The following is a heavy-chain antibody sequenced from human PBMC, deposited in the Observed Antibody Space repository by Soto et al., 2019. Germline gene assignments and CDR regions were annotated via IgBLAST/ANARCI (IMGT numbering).Heavy chain of an antibody. CDR3: ARDKSPYSSGWHNRHFDY. Sequence: QVQLLESGGGVVQPGRSLRLSCAASGFTFSSYAMHWVRQAPGKGLEWVAVISYDGSNKYYADSVKGRFTISRDNSKNTLYLQMNSLRAEDTAVYYCARDKSPYSSGWHNRHFDYWGQGTLVTVSS. J-gene: IGHJ4*02. CDR2: ISYDGSNK. V-gene: IGHV3-30-3*01. CDR1: GFTFSSYA. D-gene: IGHD6-19*01.